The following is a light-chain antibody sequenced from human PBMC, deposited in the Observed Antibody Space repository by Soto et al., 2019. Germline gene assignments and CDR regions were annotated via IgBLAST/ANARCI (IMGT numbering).Light chain of an antibody. CDR3: KSRTTRNTLV. J-gene: IGLJ3*02. CDR1: SSAVGAYNY. V-gene: IGLV2-14*01. CDR2: EVT. Sequence: QSALTQPASVSGSPGQSITISCTGTSSAVGAYNYVSWYQHHPVKAPKLIIYEVTHRPSGVSSRFYGSRSGNTASLTISGLQAEDEADYYCKSRTTRNTLVFGGGTKLTVL.